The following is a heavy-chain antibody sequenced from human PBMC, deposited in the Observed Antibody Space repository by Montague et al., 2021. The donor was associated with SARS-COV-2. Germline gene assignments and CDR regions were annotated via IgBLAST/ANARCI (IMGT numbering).Heavy chain of an antibody. V-gene: IGHV4-39*02. D-gene: IGHD3-10*01. CDR3: ARGMIRGVTTPFGY. CDR1: SGSIISSGYY. J-gene: IGHJ4*02. CDR2: IYYSGTT. Sequence: SETLSLTCSVSSGSIISSGYYWGWIRQPPGKELEWIGNIYYSGTTYYNPSLQSRGTISVDTSKNHLSLRLSSVTAADTAAYFCARGMIRGVTTPFGYWGQGSQVTVSS.